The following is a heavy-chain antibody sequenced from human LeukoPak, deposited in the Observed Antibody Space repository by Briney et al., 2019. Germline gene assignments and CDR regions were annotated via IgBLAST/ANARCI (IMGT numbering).Heavy chain of an antibody. D-gene: IGHD3-3*01. CDR2: ISYDGSNK. V-gene: IGHV3-30-3*01. J-gene: IGHJ4*02. Sequence: GGSLRLSCAASGFTFSSYAMHWVRQAPGKGLEWVAVISYDGSNKYYADSVKGRFTISRDNSKNTLYLQMNSLRAEDTAVYYCAREGLTIFGVVTDYWGQGTLVTVSS. CDR3: AREGLTIFGVVTDY. CDR1: GFTFSSYA.